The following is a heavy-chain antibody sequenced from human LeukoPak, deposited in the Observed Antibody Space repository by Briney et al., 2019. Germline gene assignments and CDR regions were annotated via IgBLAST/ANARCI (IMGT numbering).Heavy chain of an antibody. V-gene: IGHV4-59*01. J-gene: IGHJ3*02. CDR1: GGSISSYY. Sequence: PSETLSLTCTVSGGSISSYYWSWIRQPPGKGLEWIGYIYYSGSTNYNPSLKSRVTISVDTSKNQFSLKLSSVTAADTAVYYCARAQMRAFDIWGQGTMVTVSS. CDR3: ARAQMRAFDI. CDR2: IYYSGST. D-gene: IGHD5-24*01.